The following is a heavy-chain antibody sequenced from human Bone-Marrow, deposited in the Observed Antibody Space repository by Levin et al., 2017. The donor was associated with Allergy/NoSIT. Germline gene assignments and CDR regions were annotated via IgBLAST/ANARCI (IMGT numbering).Heavy chain of an antibody. CDR2: VIPILGPT. CDR1: GGTFSNYA. Sequence: AASVKVSCKASGGTFSNYAISWVRQAPGQGLEWMGGVIPILGPTHYAQNFRGRVAIIADESTSTAYMELSNLRSKDTAVYYCAVILQQLPQKNDALDIWGQGTMVTVSS. V-gene: IGHV1-69*13. CDR3: AVILQQLPQKNDALDI. J-gene: IGHJ3*02. D-gene: IGHD6-13*01.